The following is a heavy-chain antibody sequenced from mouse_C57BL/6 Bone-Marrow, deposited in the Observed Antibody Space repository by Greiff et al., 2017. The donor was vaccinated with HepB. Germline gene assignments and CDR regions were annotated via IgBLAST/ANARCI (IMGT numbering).Heavy chain of an antibody. Sequence: QVQLQQPGAELVRPGTSVKLSCKASGYTFTSYWMHWVKQRPGQGLEWIGVIDPSDSYTNYNQKFKGKATLTVDTSSSTAYMQLSSLTSEDSAVYYCASTVPWYFDVWGTGTTVTVSS. CDR1: GYTFTSYW. J-gene: IGHJ1*03. D-gene: IGHD1-1*01. CDR2: IDPSDSYT. CDR3: ASTVPWYFDV. V-gene: IGHV1-59*01.